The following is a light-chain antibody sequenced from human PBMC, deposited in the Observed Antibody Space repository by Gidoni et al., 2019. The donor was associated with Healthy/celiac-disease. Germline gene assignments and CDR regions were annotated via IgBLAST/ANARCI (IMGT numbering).Light chain of an antibody. CDR3: QQYGSSPL. CDR2: GAS. V-gene: IGKV3-20*01. Sequence: EIVWTQSPGTLSLSPGERATLSCRASQSVSSSYLAWYQQKPGQAPRLLIYGASSRATGIPDRFSGSGSGTDFTLTISRLEPEDFAVYYCQQYGSSPLFGQGTKVEIK. CDR1: QSVSSSY. J-gene: IGKJ1*01.